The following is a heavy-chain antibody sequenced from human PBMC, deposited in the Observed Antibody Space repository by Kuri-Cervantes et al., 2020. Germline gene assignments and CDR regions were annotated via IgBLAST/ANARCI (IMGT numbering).Heavy chain of an antibody. D-gene: IGHD5-18*01. V-gene: IGHV3-48*01. Sequence: GESLKISCAASGFTFSSYSMNWVRQAPGKGLEWVSYISSSSSTIYYADSVKGRFTISRDNAKNSLYLQMNSLRAEDTAVYYCARDYRQLWLHDYYYMDVWGKGTTVTVSS. CDR3: ARDYRQLWLHDYYYMDV. J-gene: IGHJ6*03. CDR2: ISSSSSTI. CDR1: GFTFSSYS.